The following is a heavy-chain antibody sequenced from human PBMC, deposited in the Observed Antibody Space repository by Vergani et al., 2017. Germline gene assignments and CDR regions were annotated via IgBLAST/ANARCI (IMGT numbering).Heavy chain of an antibody. J-gene: IGHJ5*02. CDR1: GGSISSYY. D-gene: IGHD4-17*01. CDR2: IYYSGST. Sequence: QVQLQESGPGLVKPSETLSLTCTVSGGSISSYYWSWIRQPPGKGLEWIGYIYYSGSTNYNPSLKSRVTISVDTSKNQFSLKLSSVTAADTAVSYCARDLTTVTRGGWFDPWGQGTLVTVSS. CDR3: ARDLTTVTRGGWFDP. V-gene: IGHV4-59*01.